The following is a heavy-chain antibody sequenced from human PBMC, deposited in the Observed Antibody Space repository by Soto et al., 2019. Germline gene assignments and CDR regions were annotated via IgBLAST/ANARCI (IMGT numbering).Heavy chain of an antibody. CDR2: IYYSGST. V-gene: IGHV4-59*01. CDR3: ARGHLSSSWYYY. D-gene: IGHD6-13*01. Sequence: SETLSLTCTVSGGSISSYYWSWIRQPPGKGLEWIGYIYYSGSTNYNPSLKSRVTISVDTSKNQFSLKLSSVTAADTAVYYCARGHLSSSWYYYWGQGTLVTVSS. J-gene: IGHJ4*02. CDR1: GGSISSYY.